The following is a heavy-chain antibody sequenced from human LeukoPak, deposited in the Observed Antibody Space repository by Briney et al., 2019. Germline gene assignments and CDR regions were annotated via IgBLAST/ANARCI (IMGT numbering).Heavy chain of an antibody. CDR2: ISYDGSNK. D-gene: IGHD2-21*02. Sequence: GRSLRLSCAASGFTFSSYAMHWVRQAPGKGLEWVAVISYDGSNKYYADSVKGRFTISRGNSKNTLYPQMNSLRAEDTAVYYCGGAPKPEHCGGDFYPYFFDYWGQGTLVTVSS. CDR3: GGAPKPEHCGGDFYPYFFDY. CDR1: GFTFSSYA. V-gene: IGHV3-30-3*01. J-gene: IGHJ4*02.